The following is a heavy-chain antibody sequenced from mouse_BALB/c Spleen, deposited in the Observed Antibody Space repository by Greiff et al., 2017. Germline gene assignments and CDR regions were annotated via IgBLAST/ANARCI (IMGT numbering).Heavy chain of an antibody. CDR2: IWAGGST. CDR1: GFSLTSYG. D-gene: IGHD2-4*01. J-gene: IGHJ3*01. CDR3: AREGGYYDPSWFAY. Sequence: QVHVKQSGPGLVAPSQSLSITCTVSGFSLTSYGVHWVRQPPGKGLEWLGVIWAGGSTNYNSALMSRLSISKDNSKSQVFLKMNSLQTDDTAMYYCAREGGYYDPSWFAYWGQGTLVTVSA. V-gene: IGHV2-9*02.